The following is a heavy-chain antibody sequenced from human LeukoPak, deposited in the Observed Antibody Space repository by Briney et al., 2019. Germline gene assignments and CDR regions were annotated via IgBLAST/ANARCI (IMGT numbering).Heavy chain of an antibody. D-gene: IGHD6-13*01. CDR2: ISSSGGST. V-gene: IGHV3-23*01. CDR3: AKLKSGAAAGCFES. CDR1: GFTFSRFA. Sequence: GGSLRLSCAASGFTFSRFAMIWVRQAPGKGLEWVSAISSSGGSTYYADSVKGRFTISRDNSKNMLYLQMNSLKIEDTAVYYCAKLKSGAAAGCFESWGQGSLVTVSS. J-gene: IGHJ4*02.